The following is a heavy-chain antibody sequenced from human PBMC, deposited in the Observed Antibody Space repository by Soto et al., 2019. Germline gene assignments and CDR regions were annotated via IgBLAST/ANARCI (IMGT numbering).Heavy chain of an antibody. J-gene: IGHJ6*02. CDR3: ARVILGGVRIDYGMDV. V-gene: IGHV3-21*01. CDR1: GFTFSNYN. Sequence: EVQLVESGGGLVKPGGSLRLSCAASGFTFSNYNMNWVRQPPGKGLEWVSSITSAGRYIYYAESLKGRVTISRDNAKNSLFLQMNSLRAEDTALYFCARVILGGVRIDYGMDVWGQGTTVTVSS. D-gene: IGHD2-8*02. CDR2: ITSAGRYI.